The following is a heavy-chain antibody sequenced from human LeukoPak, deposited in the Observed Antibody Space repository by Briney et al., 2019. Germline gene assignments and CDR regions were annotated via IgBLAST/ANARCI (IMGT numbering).Heavy chain of an antibody. J-gene: IGHJ5*02. D-gene: IGHD6-19*01. Sequence: SETLSLTCTVSDDSISSSNYYWGWIRQPPGKGLEWIGDIYYSGKTYYKSSLKSRVTIPVDTSKNQFSLKLSSVTAADTAVYYCASSSGWDDNWFDPWGQGTLVTVPS. CDR2: IYYSGKT. V-gene: IGHV4-39*07. CDR3: ASSSGWDDNWFDP. CDR1: DDSISSSNYY.